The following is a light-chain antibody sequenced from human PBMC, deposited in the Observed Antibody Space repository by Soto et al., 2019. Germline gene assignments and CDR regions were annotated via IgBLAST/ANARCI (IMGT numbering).Light chain of an antibody. V-gene: IGLV1-47*01. CDR3: AAWDDTLDAQV. J-gene: IGLJ3*02. Sequence: QSVLTQSPSASGTPGQRVTISCSGSRSNIGRNFAYWYQHVPGTAPRLLIQRNNERPSGVPDLFSGSKSGTSVSLAISGLRSDDEDNYYCAAWDDTLDAQVFGGGTQLTVL. CDR1: RSNIGRNF. CDR2: RNN.